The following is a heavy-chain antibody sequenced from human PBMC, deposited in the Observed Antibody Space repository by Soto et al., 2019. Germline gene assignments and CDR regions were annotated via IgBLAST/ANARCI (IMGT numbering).Heavy chain of an antibody. CDR3: VTVDNYVTPTPQDV. CDR2: ISPYTGNT. CDR1: GYIFVNYG. D-gene: IGHD3-16*01. V-gene: IGHV1-18*01. Sequence: QVQLVQSGDEVKKPGASVKVSCKASGYIFVNYGIAWVRQAPRQGLEWMGWISPYTGNTHSASKVQGRLTMTTDTSTSTAYMDVRSLTSDDTAVYYCVTVDNYVTPTPQDVWGQGTTVTVSS. J-gene: IGHJ6*02.